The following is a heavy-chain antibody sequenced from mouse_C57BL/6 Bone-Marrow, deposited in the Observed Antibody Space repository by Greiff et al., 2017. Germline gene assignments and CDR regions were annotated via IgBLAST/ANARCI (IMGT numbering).Heavy chain of an antibody. CDR1: GYAFSSSW. J-gene: IGHJ3*01. CDR2: IYPGDGDT. Sequence: VQLQQSGPELVKPGASVKISCKASGYAFSSSWMNWVKQRPGKGLEWIGRIYPGDGDTNYNGKFKGKATLTADQSSSTAYMQLSSLTSEDSAVYFCARKGGYGTPFAYWGQGTLVTVSA. CDR3: ARKGGYGTPFAY. D-gene: IGHD2-10*02. V-gene: IGHV1-82*01.